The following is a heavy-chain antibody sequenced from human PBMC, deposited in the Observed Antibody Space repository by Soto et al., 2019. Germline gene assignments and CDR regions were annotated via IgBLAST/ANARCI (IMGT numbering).Heavy chain of an antibody. J-gene: IGHJ3*02. D-gene: IGHD2-15*01. CDR3: ARGRYIGVVVAVILNDAFDI. CDR2: ISSSGSII. Sequence: EVQLVESGGGLVQPGGSLRVSCAASGFTFSSYEMNWVRQAPGKGLEWVSYISSSGSIIYYADPVKGRFTISRDNAKNSLDLQMNRLRAEDTAVYYCARGRYIGVVVAVILNDAFDIWGQGTMVTVSS. V-gene: IGHV3-48*03. CDR1: GFTFSSYE.